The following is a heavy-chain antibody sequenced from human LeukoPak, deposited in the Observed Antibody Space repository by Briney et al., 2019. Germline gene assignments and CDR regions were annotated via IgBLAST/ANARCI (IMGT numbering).Heavy chain of an antibody. D-gene: IGHD3-10*01. J-gene: IGHJ3*02. CDR1: GFTFSSYA. V-gene: IGHV3-23*01. CDR2: ISGSDGST. CDR3: AKDLGLLWFGESGDAFDI. Sequence: GSLRLSCAASGFTFSSYAMSWVRQAPGKGLEWVSAISGSDGSTYYADSVKGRFTISRDNSKNTLYLQMNSLRAEDTAVYYCAKDLGLLWFGESGDAFDIWGQGTMVTVSS.